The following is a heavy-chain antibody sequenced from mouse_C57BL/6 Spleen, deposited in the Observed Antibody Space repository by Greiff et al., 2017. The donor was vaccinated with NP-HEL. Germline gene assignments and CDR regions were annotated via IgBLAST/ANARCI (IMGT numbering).Heavy chain of an antibody. CDR1: GYTFTSYW. D-gene: IGHD1-1*01. J-gene: IGHJ2*01. CDR2: IDPSDSYT. CDR3: ARLYYYGSRDY. V-gene: IGHV1-50*01. Sequence: QVQLQQPGAELVKPGASVKLSCKASGYTFTSYWMQWVKQRPGQGLEWIGEIDPSDSYTNYNQKFKGKAPLTVDTTSSTAYMQLSSLTSEDSAVYYCARLYYYGSRDYWGQGTTLTVSS.